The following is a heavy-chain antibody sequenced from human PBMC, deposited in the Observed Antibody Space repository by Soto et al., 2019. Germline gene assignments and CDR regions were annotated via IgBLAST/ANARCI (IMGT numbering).Heavy chain of an antibody. D-gene: IGHD6-13*01. V-gene: IGHV3-23*01. CDR3: ANDPPLPRIAAAGLTGNY. CDR2: ISGSGGST. J-gene: IGHJ4*02. CDR1: GFTFSSYA. Sequence: GGSLRLSCAASGFTFSSYAMSWVRQAPGKGLEWVSAISGSGGSTYYADSVKGRFTISRDNSKNTLYLQMNSLRAEDTAVYYCANDPPLPRIAAAGLTGNYWGQGTLVTVSS.